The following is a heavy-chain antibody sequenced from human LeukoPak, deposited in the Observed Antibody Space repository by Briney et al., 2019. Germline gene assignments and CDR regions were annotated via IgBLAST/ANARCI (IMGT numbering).Heavy chain of an antibody. D-gene: IGHD2-2*03. J-gene: IGHJ4*02. CDR2: LRGDGET. V-gene: IGHV3-23*01. Sequence: PGRSLRLSWAASGFSFSHYAMSWVSQAQTRGREWVSSLRGDGETFYADSVKGRFTLSRDDSRNTVFLQLNNLRVDDTAVYCCARASWISSADAVWWGQGTLVTVSS. CDR3: ARASWISSADAVW. CDR1: GFSFSHYA.